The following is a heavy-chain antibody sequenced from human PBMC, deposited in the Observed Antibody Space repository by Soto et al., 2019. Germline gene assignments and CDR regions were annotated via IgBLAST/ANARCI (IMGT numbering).Heavy chain of an antibody. CDR1: GGSFSGYY. CDR3: ARVGVRDGDYGVSRFDP. V-gene: IGHV4-34*01. Sequence: SETLSLTCAVYGGSFSGYYWSWIRQPPGKGLEWIGEINHSGTTNYNPSLKSRVTISVDTSKNQFSLKLSSVTAADTAVHYCARVGVRDGDYGVSRFDPWGQGTLVTVSS. J-gene: IGHJ5*02. CDR2: INHSGTT. D-gene: IGHD4-17*01.